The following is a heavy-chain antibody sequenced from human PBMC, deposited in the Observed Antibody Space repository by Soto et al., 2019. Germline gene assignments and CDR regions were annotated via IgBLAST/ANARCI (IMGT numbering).Heavy chain of an antibody. CDR2: IYYSGST. Sequence: PSETLSLTCTVSGGSISSYYWSWIRQPPGKGLEWIGYIYYSGSTNYNPSLKSRVTISVDTSQNQFSLKLSSVTAADTAVYYCARDRSPGYSSGLTDYWGQGTLVTVSS. D-gene: IGHD6-19*01. CDR1: GGSISSYY. CDR3: ARDRSPGYSSGLTDY. J-gene: IGHJ4*02. V-gene: IGHV4-59*01.